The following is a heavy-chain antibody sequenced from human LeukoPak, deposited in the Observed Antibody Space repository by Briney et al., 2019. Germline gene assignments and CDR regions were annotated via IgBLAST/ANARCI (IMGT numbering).Heavy chain of an antibody. V-gene: IGHV4-34*01. CDR3: ARGLNIVVVRGSYYMDV. D-gene: IGHD2-2*01. CDR1: GGSFSGYY. CDR2: INHSGST. J-gene: IGHJ6*03. Sequence: SETLSLTCAVYGGSFSGYYWSWIRQPPGKGLEWIGEINHSGSTNYNPSLKSRVTISVDTSKNQFSLKLSSVTAADTAVYYCARGLNIVVVRGSYYMDVWGNGTTVTVSS.